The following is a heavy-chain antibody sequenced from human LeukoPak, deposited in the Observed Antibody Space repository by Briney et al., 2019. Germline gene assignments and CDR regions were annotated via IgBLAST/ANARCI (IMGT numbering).Heavy chain of an antibody. V-gene: IGHV1-18*01. CDR1: GFTFISYG. D-gene: IGHD3-22*01. Sequence: ASVTVSFKASGFTFISYGFSWVRQAPGQGLEWVGWIGGYDGDRHYGENFQGRVTITTDTSTSTVYMEMRSLRSDDTAVYYCARDLWSVYDTGGYYRDFDYWGQGTLVTVSS. J-gene: IGHJ4*02. CDR3: ARDLWSVYDTGGYYRDFDY. CDR2: IGGYDGDR.